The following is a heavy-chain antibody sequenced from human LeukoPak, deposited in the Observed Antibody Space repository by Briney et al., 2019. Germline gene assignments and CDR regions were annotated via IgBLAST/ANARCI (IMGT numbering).Heavy chain of an antibody. V-gene: IGHV3-33*01. J-gene: IGHJ4*02. D-gene: IGHD3-22*01. Sequence: GGSLRLSCAASGFTFSSYGMHWVRQAPGKGLEWVAVIWYDGSNKYYADSVKGRFTISRDNPKNALYLQMNSLRAEDTAVYYCAREHYNYYDNSGSIDYWGQGTLVTVSS. CDR2: IWYDGSNK. CDR3: AREHYNYYDNSGSIDY. CDR1: GFTFSSYG.